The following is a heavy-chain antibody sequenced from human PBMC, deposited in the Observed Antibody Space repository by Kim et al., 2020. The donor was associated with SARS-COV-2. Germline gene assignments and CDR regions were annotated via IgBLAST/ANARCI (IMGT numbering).Heavy chain of an antibody. CDR3: ARNAEGSVTEYFQH. CDR1: GFTFSSYG. Sequence: GGSLRLSCAASGFTFSSYGMHWVRQAPGKGLEWVAVIWYDGSNKYYADSVKGRFTISRDNSKNTLYLQMNSLRAEDTAVYYCARNAEGSVTEYFQHWGQGTLVTVSS. CDR2: IWYDGSNK. J-gene: IGHJ1*01. V-gene: IGHV3-33*01.